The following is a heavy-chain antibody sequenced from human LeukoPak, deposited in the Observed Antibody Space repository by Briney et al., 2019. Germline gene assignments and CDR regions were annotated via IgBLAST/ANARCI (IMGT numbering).Heavy chain of an antibody. J-gene: IGHJ4*02. V-gene: IGHV3-74*01. CDR1: GLTFSGHW. CDR2: INSDGSWT. D-gene: IGHD2/OR15-2a*01. CDR3: VSFYETY. Sequence: GGSLRLSCAASGLTFSGHWMHWVRQVPGKGLVWVSHINSDGSWTSYADSVKGRFTISKDNAKNTVYLQMNSLRAEDTAVYYCVSFYETYWGRGTLVTVSS.